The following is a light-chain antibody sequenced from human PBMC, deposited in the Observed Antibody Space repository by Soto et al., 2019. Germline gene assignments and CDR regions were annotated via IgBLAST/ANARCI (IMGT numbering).Light chain of an antibody. CDR2: AAS. Sequence: DIQMTQSPSSLSASVGDRVTIICRASQSISRYLNWYQQKPGKAPKLLIYAASGLQSGVPSRFSGSGSGTDYSLTISSLQLEDIATYYCQQSYSNPISFGPGTKVDMK. CDR1: QSISRY. J-gene: IGKJ3*01. V-gene: IGKV1-39*01. CDR3: QQSYSNPIS.